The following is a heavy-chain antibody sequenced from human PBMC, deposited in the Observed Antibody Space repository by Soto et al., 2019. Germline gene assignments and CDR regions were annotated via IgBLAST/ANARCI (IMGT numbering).Heavy chain of an antibody. CDR3: SRVARATRPEQAFDV. D-gene: IGHD1-1*01. Sequence: GGSLRLSCAASGFTFRSYAMSWVRQAPGKGQEWVSAISGSGGSTYYAGSVKGRFTISRDNSKNALYLQMNSLRADDTAVYYCSRVARATRPEQAFDVWGRGTMVTVSS. V-gene: IGHV3-23*01. CDR1: GFTFRSYA. CDR2: ISGSGGST. J-gene: IGHJ3*01.